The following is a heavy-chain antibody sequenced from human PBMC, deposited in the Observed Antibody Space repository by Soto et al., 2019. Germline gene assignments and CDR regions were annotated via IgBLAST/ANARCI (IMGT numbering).Heavy chain of an antibody. CDR2: IYDSGST. CDR1: GGSISSGGYY. CDR3: ARDKDGNWYFDL. V-gene: IGHV4-31*01. Sequence: QVQLQESGPGLVKPSQTLSLTCTVSGGSISSGGYYWSWIRQHPGKGLEWIGYIYDSGSTYYNPSLNSQVTISVDTSKKQFSLKLSYVTAADTAVYYCARDKDGNWYFDLWGRGTLVTVSA. J-gene: IGHJ2*01.